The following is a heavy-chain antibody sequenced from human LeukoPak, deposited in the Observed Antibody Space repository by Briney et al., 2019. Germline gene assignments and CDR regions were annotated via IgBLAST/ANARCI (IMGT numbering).Heavy chain of an antibody. Sequence: SVKVSCKASGGTFSSYAISWVRQAPGQGLEWMGGIIPIFGTANYAQKSQGRVTITADESTSTAYMELSSLRSEDTAVYYCASRMVRGVTYYGMDVWGKGTTVTVPS. V-gene: IGHV1-69*13. CDR3: ASRMVRGVTYYGMDV. J-gene: IGHJ6*04. D-gene: IGHD3-10*01. CDR1: GGTFSSYA. CDR2: IIPIFGTA.